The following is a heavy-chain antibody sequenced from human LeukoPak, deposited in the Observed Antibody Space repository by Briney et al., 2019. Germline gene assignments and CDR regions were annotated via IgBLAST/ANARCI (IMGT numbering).Heavy chain of an antibody. CDR2: ISSSGSTI. V-gene: IGHV3-11*01. CDR3: ARGYCSSTSCYYPIDY. J-gene: IGHJ4*02. CDR1: GFTFSDYY. Sequence: GGSLRLSCAASGFTFSDYYMSWIRQAPGKGLEWVSYISSSGSTIYYADSVKGRFTISRDNAKNSLYLQMNSLRAEDTAVYYCARGYCSSTSCYYPIDYWGQGTLITVSS. D-gene: IGHD2-2*01.